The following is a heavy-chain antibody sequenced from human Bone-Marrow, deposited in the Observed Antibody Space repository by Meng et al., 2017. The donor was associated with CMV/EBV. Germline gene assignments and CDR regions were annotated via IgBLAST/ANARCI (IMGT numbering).Heavy chain of an antibody. Sequence: GGSLRLSCAASGFTVSSNYMNWVRQAPGKGLEWVSVIYSGGSTYYADSVKGRFTISRDNSKNTLYLQMNSLRAEDTAVYYCATIAAAGKGSDDWGQGTLVTVSS. J-gene: IGHJ4*02. CDR2: IYSGGST. CDR3: ATIAAAGKGSDD. V-gene: IGHV3-53*01. D-gene: IGHD6-13*01. CDR1: GFTVSSNY.